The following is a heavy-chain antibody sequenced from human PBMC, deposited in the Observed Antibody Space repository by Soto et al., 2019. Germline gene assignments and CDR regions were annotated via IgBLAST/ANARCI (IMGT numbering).Heavy chain of an antibody. CDR1: GDSASSNTAS. V-gene: IGHV6-1*01. CDR2: TSFRSKWYN. D-gene: IGHD5-12*01. J-gene: IGHJ5*02. CDR3: ANGDKIGPKTGYAFDP. Sequence: SQTLSLTCAISGDSASSNTASWNWIRQSPSRGLEWLGRTSFRSKWYNDYAVSVKSRIILNPDTYNNQFSLQLNSVTPEDTAGHFCANGDKIGPKTGYAFDPWGQGIMVTVS.